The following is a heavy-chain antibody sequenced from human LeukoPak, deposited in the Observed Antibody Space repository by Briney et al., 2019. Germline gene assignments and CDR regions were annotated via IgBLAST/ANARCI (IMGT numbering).Heavy chain of an antibody. D-gene: IGHD2-2*01. CDR2: ISGSGGST. CDR3: AKVPAATIDDY. J-gene: IGHJ4*02. V-gene: IGHV3-23*01. CDR1: GFTFSSNA. Sequence: PGGSLRLSCAASGFTFSSNAMSWIRQAPGKGLEWVSAISGSGGSTYYADSVKGRFTISRDNSKNTLYLQMSSLRAEDTAVYYCAKVPAATIDDYWGQGTLVTVSS.